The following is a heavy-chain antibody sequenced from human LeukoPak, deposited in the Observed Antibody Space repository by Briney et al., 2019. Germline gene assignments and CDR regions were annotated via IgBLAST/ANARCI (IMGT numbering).Heavy chain of an antibody. V-gene: IGHV4-34*01. CDR3: ASLSKHYRGSGTFSYYYEK. D-gene: IGHD3-10*01. Sequence: SETLSLTCAVSGGSFSSYSWSWIRQPPGKGLEWIGEVDHSGTTNYSPFLLGRVSMSVDTSKNHFSLKLTSVTAADTALYYCASLSKHYRGSGTFSYYYEKWGQGALVTVSS. J-gene: IGHJ4*02. CDR1: GGSFSSYS. CDR2: VDHSGTT.